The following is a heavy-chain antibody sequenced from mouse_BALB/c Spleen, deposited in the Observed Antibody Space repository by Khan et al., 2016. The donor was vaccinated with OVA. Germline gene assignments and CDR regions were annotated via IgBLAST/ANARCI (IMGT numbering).Heavy chain of an antibody. CDR2: ISTGSYTI. J-gene: IGHJ2*02. CDR1: GFTFSSFG. CDR3: ARGNYYGTSYGEC. D-gene: IGHD1-1*01. V-gene: IGHV5-17*02. Sequence: EVELVESGGGLVQPGGSRKLSCAVSGFTFSSFGMHWVRQAPEKGLEWVAYISTGSYTIYYADTVKARFTISRANPKNTLFLQMTSLRSEDTAMYYCARGNYYGTSYGECWGQGTSLTVTA.